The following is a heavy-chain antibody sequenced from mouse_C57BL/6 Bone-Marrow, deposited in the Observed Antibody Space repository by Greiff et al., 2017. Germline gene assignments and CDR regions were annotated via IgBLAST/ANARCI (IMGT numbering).Heavy chain of an antibody. Sequence: VQLQQSGPELVKPGASVKISCKASGYSFTDYNMNWVKQSNGKSLEWIGVINPNYGTTSYNPKFKGKATLTVDQSSSTAYMQINGLQSEDSAVYYCARSYVSSSFAYWGQGTLVTVSA. CDR2: INPNYGTT. V-gene: IGHV1-39*01. J-gene: IGHJ3*01. CDR3: ARSYVSSSFAY. CDR1: GYSFTDYN. D-gene: IGHD1-1*01.